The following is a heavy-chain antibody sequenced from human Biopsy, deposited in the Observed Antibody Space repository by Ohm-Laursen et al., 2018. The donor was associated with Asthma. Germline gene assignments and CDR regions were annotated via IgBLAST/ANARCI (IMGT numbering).Heavy chain of an antibody. Sequence: LSLTCAVSGGAISSDGYTWTWVRQAPGKGLEWVSGISWNSGSIGYADSVKGRFTISRDNAKNSLYLQMNSLRVEDTALYYCAKATLGDIGKDYWGQGTLVTVSS. J-gene: IGHJ4*02. CDR3: AKATLGDIGKDY. D-gene: IGHD2-21*01. V-gene: IGHV3-9*01. CDR1: GGAISSDGYT. CDR2: ISWNSGSI.